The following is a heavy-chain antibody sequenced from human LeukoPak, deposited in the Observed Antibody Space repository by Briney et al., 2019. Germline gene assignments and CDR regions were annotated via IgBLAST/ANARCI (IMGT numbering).Heavy chain of an antibody. Sequence: PGRSLRLSCAASGFTFSSYGMHWVRQAPGKGLEWVAVISYDGSNKYYADSVKGRFTISRDNSKNTPYLQMNSLRAEDTAVYYCAKVGYDSNAFDIWGQGTMVTVSS. CDR1: GFTFSSYG. CDR3: AKVGYDSNAFDI. V-gene: IGHV3-30*18. D-gene: IGHD3-22*01. J-gene: IGHJ3*02. CDR2: ISYDGSNK.